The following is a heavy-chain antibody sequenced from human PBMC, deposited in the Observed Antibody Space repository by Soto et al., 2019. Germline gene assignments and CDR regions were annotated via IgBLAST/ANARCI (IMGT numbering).Heavy chain of an antibody. CDR3: AHRAYYYGSGSYYSH. CDR2: IYWDDDK. Sequence: SGPTLVNPTQTLTLTCSFSGFSLSTREVGVGWIRQPPGKALEWLALIYWDDDKRYRPSLRSRLTIVKDTSKNLVILIMTNMDPEDTATYYCAHRAYYYGSGSYYSHWGQGILVTVSS. V-gene: IGHV2-5*02. CDR1: GFSLSTREVG. J-gene: IGHJ4*02. D-gene: IGHD3-10*01.